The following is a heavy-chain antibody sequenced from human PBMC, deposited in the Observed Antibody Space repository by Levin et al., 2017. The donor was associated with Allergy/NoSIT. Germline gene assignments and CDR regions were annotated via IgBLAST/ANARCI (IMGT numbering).Heavy chain of an antibody. CDR3: ARDLADYMTERNYYYYYGMDV. CDR1: GFTFSSYA. CDR2: ISYDGSNK. Sequence: GESLKISCAASGFTFSSYAMHWVRQAPGKGLEWVAVISYDGSNKYYADSVKGRFTISRDNSKNTLYLQMNSLRAEDTAVYYCARDLADYMTERNYYYYYGMDVWGQGTTVTVSS. J-gene: IGHJ6*02. V-gene: IGHV3-30-3*01. D-gene: IGHD1-1*01.